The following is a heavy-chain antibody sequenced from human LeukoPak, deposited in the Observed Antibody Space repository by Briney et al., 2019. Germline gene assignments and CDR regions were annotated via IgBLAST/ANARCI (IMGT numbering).Heavy chain of an antibody. CDR1: GFTFSDYY. D-gene: IGHD6-6*01. V-gene: IGHV3-11*01. Sequence: GGSLRLSCAASGFTFSDYYMSWISQAPGNGLEWVSYISSSGSTIYYADSVKGRFSISRDNAQNSLYLQMNSRRAEDTAVYYCARGRSIEARRGQFDYWGQGTLVTVSS. CDR3: ARGRSIEARRGQFDY. CDR2: ISSSGSTI. J-gene: IGHJ4*02.